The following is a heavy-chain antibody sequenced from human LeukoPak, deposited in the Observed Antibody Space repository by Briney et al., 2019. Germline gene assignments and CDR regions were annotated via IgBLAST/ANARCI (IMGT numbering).Heavy chain of an antibody. D-gene: IGHD1-26*01. V-gene: IGHV4-4*07. Sequence: SKTLSLTCTVSGGSIRSYYWSWIRQPAGKGLEWIGRISTSVITNYNPSLKSRVTISVDTSKNHFSLKVTSLTPADTGVYYCARSLPGAIGAADLWGQGTLVTVSS. CDR2: ISTSVIT. CDR3: ARSLPGAIGAADL. CDR1: GGSIRSYY. J-gene: IGHJ4*02.